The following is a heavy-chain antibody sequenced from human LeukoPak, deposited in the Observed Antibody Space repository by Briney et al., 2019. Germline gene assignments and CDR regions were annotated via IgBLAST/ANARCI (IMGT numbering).Heavy chain of an antibody. V-gene: IGHV4-38-2*02. D-gene: IGHD6-13*01. CDR2: ISHSGST. J-gene: IGHJ4*02. CDR1: DYSISSGYY. Sequence: SETLSLTCTVSDYSISSGYYWGWIRQPPGKGLEWIATISHSGSTYYNPSLKSRVTISVDTSKNQFSLKLSSVTAADTAVYYCARHLSMAAFDYWGQGTLVTVSS. CDR3: ARHLSMAAFDY.